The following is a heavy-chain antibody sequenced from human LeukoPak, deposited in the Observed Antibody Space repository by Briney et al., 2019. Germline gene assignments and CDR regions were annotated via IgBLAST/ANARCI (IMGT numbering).Heavy chain of an antibody. Sequence: GPSWGFSVAASGFPFRGKPLSWSPRAPGRGWKWVSAISGSGGSTYYADSVKGRFTISRDNSKNTLYLQMNSLRAEDTAVYYCAKDRGSGNDDWGQGTLVTVSS. V-gene: IGHV3-23*01. J-gene: IGHJ4*02. CDR2: ISGSGGST. CDR1: GFPFRGKP. D-gene: IGHD1-26*01. CDR3: AKDRGSGNDD.